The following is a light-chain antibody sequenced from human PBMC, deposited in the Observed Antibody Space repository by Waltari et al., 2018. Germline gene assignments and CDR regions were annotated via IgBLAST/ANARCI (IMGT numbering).Light chain of an antibody. V-gene: IGKV1-12*02. CDR1: QGISSW. CDR3: QQTNSLPST. Sequence: DIQMTQSPSSVSASVGDRFTITCRASQGISSWLAWFQQIPGKAPKLLIYTASTLQSGVPSRFSGSGSGTDFTLTISSLQPEDSATYYCQQTNSLPSTFGGGTKVEI. J-gene: IGKJ4*01. CDR2: TAS.